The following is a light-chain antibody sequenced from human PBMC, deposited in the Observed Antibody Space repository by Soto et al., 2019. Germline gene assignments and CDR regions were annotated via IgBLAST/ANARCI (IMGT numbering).Light chain of an antibody. CDR3: QQYNSSPLT. CDR2: KAS. Sequence: DIQMTQSPSTLSASVGDRVTITCRASQSISSWLAWYQQKPGKAPNLLIYKASSLGSGVPSRFSGSGSGTEFTLTISSLQPDDFATYYCQQYNSSPLTFGGVTKVESK. CDR1: QSISSW. J-gene: IGKJ4*01. V-gene: IGKV1-5*03.